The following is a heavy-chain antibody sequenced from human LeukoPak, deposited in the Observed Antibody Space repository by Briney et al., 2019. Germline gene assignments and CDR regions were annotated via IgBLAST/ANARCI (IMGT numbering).Heavy chain of an antibody. CDR3: ATAHYYDSSGYFDY. V-gene: IGHV3-30-3*01. J-gene: IGHJ4*02. CDR1: GFTFSSYA. CDR2: ISYDGSNK. D-gene: IGHD3-22*01. Sequence: GGSLRLSCAASGFTFSSYAMHWVRQAPGKGLEWVAVISYDGSNKYYADSVKGRFTISRDNSKNTLYLQMNSLRAEDTAVYYCATAHYYDSSGYFDYWGQGTLVTVSS.